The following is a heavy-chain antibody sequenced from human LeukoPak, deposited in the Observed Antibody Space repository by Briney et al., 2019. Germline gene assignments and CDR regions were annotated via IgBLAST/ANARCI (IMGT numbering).Heavy chain of an antibody. Sequence: SETLSLTCAVSGYSIISGYYWSWIRQPPGKGLEWIGYIYYSGSTNYNPSLKSRVTISVDTSKNQFSLKLSSVTAADTAVYYCARGLLLAYWGQGTLVTVSS. CDR3: ARGLLLAY. CDR2: IYYSGST. J-gene: IGHJ4*02. V-gene: IGHV4-61*01. CDR1: GYSIISGYY.